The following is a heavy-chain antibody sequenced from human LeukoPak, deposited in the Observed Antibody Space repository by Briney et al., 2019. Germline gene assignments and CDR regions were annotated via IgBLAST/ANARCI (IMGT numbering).Heavy chain of an antibody. CDR3: ARSRLVGADPTPLDY. Sequence: ASVKVSCKASGYTFTSYYMHWVRQAPGQGLEWMGLINPSGGSTSYAQKFQGRVTMTRDTSTSTVYMELSSLRSEDTAVYYCARSRLVGADPTPLDYWGQGTLVTVSS. V-gene: IGHV1-46*01. CDR1: GYTFTSYY. J-gene: IGHJ4*02. CDR2: INPSGGST. D-gene: IGHD1-26*01.